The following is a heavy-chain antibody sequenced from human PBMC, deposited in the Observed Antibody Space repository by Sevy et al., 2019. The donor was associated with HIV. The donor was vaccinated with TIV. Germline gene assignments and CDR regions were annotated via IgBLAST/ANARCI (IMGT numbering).Heavy chain of an antibody. CDR3: AKDLTVRYSTSSGEFDY. CDR2: IRYDGSTK. V-gene: IGHV3-30*02. J-gene: IGHJ4*02. Sequence: GGSLRLSCTASGFTFSDYGMHWVRQAPGKGLEWVAFIRYDGSTKYYADSVKGRFTISRDNSKNTLFLQLNSLRVEDTAVYYCAKDLTVRYSTSSGEFDYWGQGSLVTVSS. D-gene: IGHD6-6*01. CDR1: GFTFSDYG.